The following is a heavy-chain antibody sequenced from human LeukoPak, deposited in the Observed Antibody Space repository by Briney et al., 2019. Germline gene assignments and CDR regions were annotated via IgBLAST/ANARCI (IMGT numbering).Heavy chain of an antibody. CDR1: GFTVSSHY. Sequence: QAGGSLRLSCVASGFTVSSHYMSWVRRAPGKGLEWVSPLYTGGRTYYADSVEGRFTISRDDSKNTVYLHMNTVRAEDTAMYYCARGGVNYWNPRYWGQGTLVTVSS. D-gene: IGHD1-1*01. J-gene: IGHJ4*02. CDR2: LYTGGRT. V-gene: IGHV3-53*01. CDR3: ARGGVNYWNPRY.